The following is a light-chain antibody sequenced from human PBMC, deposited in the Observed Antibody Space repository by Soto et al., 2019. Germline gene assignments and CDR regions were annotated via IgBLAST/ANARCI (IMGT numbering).Light chain of an antibody. CDR3: HQYNRSPLT. J-gene: IGKJ1*01. CDR1: QGIGDT. V-gene: IGKV3D-15*01. CDR2: DAS. Sequence: EVVMTQSPATLSVSPGEGATLSCRASQGIGDTLAWYQHKPGQAPRLLIYDASSRATGIPDRFSGSGSGTDFTLTISRLEPEDVAVYYCHQYNRSPLTFGQGTKVDIK.